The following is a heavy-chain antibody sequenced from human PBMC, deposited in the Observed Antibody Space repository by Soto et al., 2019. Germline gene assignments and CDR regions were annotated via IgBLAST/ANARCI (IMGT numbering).Heavy chain of an antibody. CDR2: IIPIFGTA. CDR1: GGTFSSYA. D-gene: IGHD3-3*01. J-gene: IGHJ6*02. CDR3: ARSSAGFLEWLFGYGMDV. V-gene: IGHV1-69*06. Sequence: SVKVSCKASGGTFSSYAISWVRQAPGQGLEWMGGIIPIFGTANYAQKFQGRVTITADKSTSTAYMELSSLRSEDTAVYYCARSSAGFLEWLFGYGMDVWGPGTTVTVSS.